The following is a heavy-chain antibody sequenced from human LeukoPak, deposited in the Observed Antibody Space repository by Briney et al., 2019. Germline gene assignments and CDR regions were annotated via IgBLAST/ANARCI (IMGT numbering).Heavy chain of an antibody. CDR1: GGSISSSSYY. Sequence: SETLSLTRTVSGGSISSSSYYWGWIRQPPGKGLEWIGSIYYSGSTYYNPSLKSRVTISVDTSKNQFSLKLSSVTAADTAVYYCAILLGYCSGGSCYSGRDYWGQGTLVTVSS. CDR2: IYYSGST. J-gene: IGHJ4*02. V-gene: IGHV4-39*01. D-gene: IGHD2-15*01. CDR3: AILLGYCSGGSCYSGRDY.